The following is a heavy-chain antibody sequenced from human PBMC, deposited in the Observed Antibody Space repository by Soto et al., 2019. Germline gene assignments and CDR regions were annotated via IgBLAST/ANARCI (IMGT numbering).Heavy chain of an antibody. V-gene: IGHV3-53*04. CDR2: IYSGGST. J-gene: IGHJ6*02. Sequence: GGSLRLSCAASGFTVSSNYMSWVRQAPGKGLEWVSVIYSGGSTYYAESVKGRFTISRHNSKNTLYLQMNSLRDEDTAVYYCARATGATNYSYYGRDVWGQGTTVTVSS. CDR1: GFTVSSNY. D-gene: IGHD1-26*01. CDR3: ARATGATNYSYYGRDV.